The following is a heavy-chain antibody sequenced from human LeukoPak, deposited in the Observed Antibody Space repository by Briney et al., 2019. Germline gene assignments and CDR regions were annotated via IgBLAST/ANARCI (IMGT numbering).Heavy chain of an antibody. V-gene: IGHV3-30-3*01. CDR3: ARDQYSGSYLDY. Sequence: GGSLRLSCAASGFTFSSYAMHWVRQAPGKGLEWMAVISYDGSNKYYADSVKGRFTISRDNSKNTLYLQMNSLRAEDTAVYYCARDQYSGSYLDYWGQGTLVTVSS. D-gene: IGHD1-26*01. J-gene: IGHJ4*02. CDR2: ISYDGSNK. CDR1: GFTFSSYA.